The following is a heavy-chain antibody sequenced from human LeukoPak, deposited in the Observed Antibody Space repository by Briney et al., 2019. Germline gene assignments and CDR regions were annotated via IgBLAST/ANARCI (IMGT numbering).Heavy chain of an antibody. D-gene: IGHD6-13*01. V-gene: IGHV3-43*02. CDR1: GFTFDDYA. J-gene: IGHJ5*02. CDR2: ISGDGGST. Sequence: GGSLRLSCAASGFTFDDYAMHWVRQAPGEGLEWVSLISGDGGSTYYADSVKGRFTISRDNSKNSLYLQMNSLRTEDTALYYCAKEEGIAAAGTRWFDPWGQGTLVTVSS. CDR3: AKEEGIAAAGTRWFDP.